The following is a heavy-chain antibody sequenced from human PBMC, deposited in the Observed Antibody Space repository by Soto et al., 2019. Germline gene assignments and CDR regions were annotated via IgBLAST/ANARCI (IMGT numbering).Heavy chain of an antibody. CDR2: ISGSGGST. Sequence: GGSLRLSCAASAFTFSTYALSWVRQAPGKGLEWVSTISGSGGSTYYADSVKGRFTISRDSSKNTLSLQMNSLRAEDTAVYYCAKDGALAPTPYFFDYWGQGTLVTVSS. CDR3: AKDGALAPTPYFFDY. D-gene: IGHD2-15*01. CDR1: AFTFSTYA. J-gene: IGHJ4*02. V-gene: IGHV3-23*01.